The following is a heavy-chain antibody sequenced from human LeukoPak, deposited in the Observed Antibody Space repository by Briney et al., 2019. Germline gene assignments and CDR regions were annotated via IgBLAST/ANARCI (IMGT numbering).Heavy chain of an antibody. V-gene: IGHV3-30*02. CDR1: GFTFSSYG. CDR2: IRYDGSNK. D-gene: IGHD6-13*01. J-gene: IGHJ5*02. Sequence: GGSLRPSCAASGFTFSSYGMHWVRQAPGKGLEWVAFIRYDGSNKYYADSVKGRFTISRDNSKNTLYLQMNSLRAEDTAVYYCAKDNAESSIAAANWFDPWGQGTLVTVSS. CDR3: AKDNAESSIAAANWFDP.